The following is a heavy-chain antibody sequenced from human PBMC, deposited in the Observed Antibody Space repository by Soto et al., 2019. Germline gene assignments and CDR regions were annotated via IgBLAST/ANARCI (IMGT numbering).Heavy chain of an antibody. Sequence: PSETLSLTCTVSGGSISSYYWSWIRQPPGKGLEWIGYIYYSGSTNYNPSLKSRVTISVDTSKNQFSLKLSSVTAADTAVYYCARVPKRYCSGGSCHGNWFDPWGQGTLVTVSS. CDR1: GGSISSYY. J-gene: IGHJ5*02. CDR2: IYYSGST. V-gene: IGHV4-59*01. CDR3: ARVPKRYCSGGSCHGNWFDP. D-gene: IGHD2-15*01.